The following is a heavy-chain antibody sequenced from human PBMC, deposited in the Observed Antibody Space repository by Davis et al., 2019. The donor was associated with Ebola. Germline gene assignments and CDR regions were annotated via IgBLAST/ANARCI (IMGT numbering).Heavy chain of an antibody. CDR1: GFTFSSYA. V-gene: IGHV3-23*01. D-gene: IGHD2-2*01. Sequence: PGGSLRLSCAASGFTFSSYAMSWVRQAPGKGLEWVSAISGSGGSTYYADSVKGRFTISRDNSKNTLYLQMNSLRAEDTAVYYGAKVVVPAAEGAGGAFDIWGQGTMVTVSS. CDR2: ISGSGGST. J-gene: IGHJ3*02. CDR3: AKVVVPAAEGAGGAFDI.